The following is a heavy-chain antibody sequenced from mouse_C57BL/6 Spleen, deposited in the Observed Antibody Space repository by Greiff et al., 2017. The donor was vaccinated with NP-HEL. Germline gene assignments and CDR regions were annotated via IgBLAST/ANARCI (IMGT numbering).Heavy chain of an antibody. D-gene: IGHD2-2*01. Sequence: DVMLVESGGGLVKPGGSLKLSCAASGFTFSSYAMSWVRQTPEKRLEWVATISDGGSYTYYPDNVKGRFTISRDNAKNNLYLQMSHLKSEDTAMYYCAREGGYGYDWYFDVWGTGTTVTVSS. V-gene: IGHV5-4*01. CDR2: ISDGGSYT. CDR3: AREGGYGYDWYFDV. J-gene: IGHJ1*03. CDR1: GFTFSSYA.